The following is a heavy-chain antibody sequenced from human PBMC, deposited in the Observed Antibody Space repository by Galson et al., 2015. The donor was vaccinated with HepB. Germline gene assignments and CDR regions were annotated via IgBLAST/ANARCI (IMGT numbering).Heavy chain of an antibody. Sequence: SLRLSCAASGFTFSSYAMHWVRQAPGKGLEWVAAIRYDGSSKFYADSVKGRFTISRDNSKNTLYLQMNSLRAGETAVYYCVKPCGKANRDRVDAFDCWGQGTMVTVSS. D-gene: IGHD1-26*01. CDR1: GFTFSSYA. J-gene: IGHJ3*01. CDR2: IRYDGSSK. CDR3: VKPCGKANRDRVDAFDC. V-gene: IGHV3-30*18.